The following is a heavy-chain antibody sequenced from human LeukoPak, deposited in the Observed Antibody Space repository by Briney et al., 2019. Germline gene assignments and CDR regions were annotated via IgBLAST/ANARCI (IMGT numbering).Heavy chain of an antibody. Sequence: KPSETLSLTCAVYGGSFSGYYWSWIRQPPGKGLEWIGEINHSGSTNYNPSLKSRVTISVDTSKNQFSLKLSSVTAADTAVYYCARGLRYFDWFNPYFDYWGQGTLVTVSS. CDR2: INHSGST. D-gene: IGHD3-9*01. J-gene: IGHJ4*02. V-gene: IGHV4-34*01. CDR3: ARGLRYFDWFNPYFDY. CDR1: GGSFSGYY.